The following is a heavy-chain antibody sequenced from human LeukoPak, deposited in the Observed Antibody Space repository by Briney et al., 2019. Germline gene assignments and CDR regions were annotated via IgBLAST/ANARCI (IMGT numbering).Heavy chain of an antibody. Sequence: SETLSLTRTVFGGSISSYYWSWIRQPAGKGLEWIGRIYTSGSTTYNPSLKSRVTMSVDTSNNQFSLKLSSVTAADTAVYYCARDLTEMATIGAFDIWGQGTMVTVSS. CDR2: IYTSGST. J-gene: IGHJ3*02. CDR3: ARDLTEMATIGAFDI. V-gene: IGHV4-4*07. CDR1: GGSISSYY. D-gene: IGHD5-24*01.